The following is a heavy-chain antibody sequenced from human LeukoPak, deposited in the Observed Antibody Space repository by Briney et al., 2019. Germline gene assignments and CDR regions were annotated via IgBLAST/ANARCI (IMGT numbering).Heavy chain of an antibody. Sequence: SETLSLTCNVSGGSFNGYYWTWIRQPPGKGLEWIAEINHVGTTNHNPSLKSRVSVSTDTSKIQFFLKLTSVTAADTALYYCARLVVTAPQYHYYMDVWGEGTTVTVSS. CDR1: GGSFNGYY. CDR2: INHVGTT. CDR3: ARLVVTAPQYHYYMDV. D-gene: IGHD2-21*02. V-gene: IGHV4-34*01. J-gene: IGHJ6*03.